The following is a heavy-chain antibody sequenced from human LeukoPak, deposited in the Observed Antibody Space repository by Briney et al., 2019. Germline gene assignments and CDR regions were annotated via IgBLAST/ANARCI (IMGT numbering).Heavy chain of an antibody. V-gene: IGHV3-23*01. CDR1: GFTFSSYG. CDR2: LSGTGGTT. Sequence: GGSLRLSCAASGFTFSSYGMSWVRQAPGKGLEWVSALSGTGGTTYYADSVKGRFTISRDNSKNTLYLQMNSLRAEDTAVYYCARGSGRKRVTAMPDYWGQGTLVTVSS. D-gene: IGHD2-21*02. J-gene: IGHJ4*02. CDR3: ARGSGRKRVTAMPDY.